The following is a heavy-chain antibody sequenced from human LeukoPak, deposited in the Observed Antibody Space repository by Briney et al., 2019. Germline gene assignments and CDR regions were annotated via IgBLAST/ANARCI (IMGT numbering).Heavy chain of an antibody. CDR1: GFTFSTYW. CDR2: IKEDGSEK. J-gene: IGHJ4*02. D-gene: IGHD2-2*02. V-gene: IGHV3-7*01. Sequence: GGSLRPSCAASGFTFSTYWMSWVRQAPGKGLECVANIKEDGSEKYYVDSVKGRFTISRDDAKNSLYLQMNSLRAEDTALYYCARLNRGYCYGTTCYMEPGAGHWGQGTLVTVSS. CDR3: ARLNRGYCYGTTCYMEPGAGH.